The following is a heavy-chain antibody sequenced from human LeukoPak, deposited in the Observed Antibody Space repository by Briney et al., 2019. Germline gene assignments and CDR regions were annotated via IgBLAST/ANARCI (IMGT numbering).Heavy chain of an antibody. CDR2: IYYSGST. J-gene: IGHJ4*02. Sequence: SETLSLTCTVSGGSISSGGYYWSWIRQHPGKGLEWIGYIYYSGSTHYNPSLRSRVTISVDTSKNQFSLKLRSVTAADTAVYYCARSITMIAPFDYWGQGTLVTVSS. CDR3: ARSITMIAPFDY. D-gene: IGHD3-22*01. CDR1: GGSISSGGYY. V-gene: IGHV4-31*03.